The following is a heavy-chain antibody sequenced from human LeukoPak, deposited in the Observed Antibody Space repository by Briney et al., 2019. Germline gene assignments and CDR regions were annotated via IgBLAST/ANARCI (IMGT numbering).Heavy chain of an antibody. Sequence: GGSLRLSCAASGFIFSTYGMHWVLQAPGKGLEWVAFLRSDGTDHHYADSVQGRFTISRDNSKSTLFLQMNSLRAEDTAVYYCGKHDSSSYYWGQGTLVTVSS. V-gene: IGHV3-30*02. CDR3: GKHDSSSYY. CDR2: LRSDGTDH. CDR1: GFIFSTYG. J-gene: IGHJ4*02. D-gene: IGHD3-22*01.